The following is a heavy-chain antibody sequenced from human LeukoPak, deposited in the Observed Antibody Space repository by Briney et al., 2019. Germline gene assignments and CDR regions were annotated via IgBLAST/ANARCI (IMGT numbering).Heavy chain of an antibody. J-gene: IGHJ4*02. CDR1: GGTFSSYA. Sequence: GASVKVSCKASGGTFSSYAISWVRQAPGQGLEWVGWINPNSGGTKYAQNFQGRVTMTRDTSINTAYMVLSRLRSDETAVYYCARVRYSSGWSDYWGQGTLVTVSS. D-gene: IGHD6-19*01. CDR3: ARVRYSSGWSDY. CDR2: INPNSGGT. V-gene: IGHV1-2*02.